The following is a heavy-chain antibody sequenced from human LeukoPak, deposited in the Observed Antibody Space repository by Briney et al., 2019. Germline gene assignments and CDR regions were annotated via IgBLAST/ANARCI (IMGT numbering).Heavy chain of an antibody. CDR2: INSDGSST. J-gene: IGHJ6*02. D-gene: IGHD3-3*01. CDR1: GFTFSSYW. CDR3: ARAGHNDSWSGYSYYYYGMDV. V-gene: IGHV3-74*01. Sequence: PGGSLRLSCAASGFTFSSYWMHWVRQAPGKGLVWVSRINSDGSSTSYADSVKGRFTISRDNAKNTLYLQMNSLRAEDTAVYYCARAGHNDSWSGYSYYYYGMDVWGQGTTVTVSS.